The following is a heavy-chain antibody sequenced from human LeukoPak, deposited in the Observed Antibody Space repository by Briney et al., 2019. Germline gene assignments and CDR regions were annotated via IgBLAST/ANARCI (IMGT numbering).Heavy chain of an antibody. Sequence: SETLSLTCTVSGGSISSSSYYWGWIRQPPGKGLEWIGSIYYSGSTYYSPSIKSRVTISLDMSKNQFSLNLRSVTAADTAVYFCARGTRGRGQDMDQWFDPWGQGTLVTVSS. J-gene: IGHJ5*02. CDR1: GGSISSSSYY. CDR2: IYYSGST. CDR3: ARGTRGRGQDMDQWFDP. V-gene: IGHV4-39*07. D-gene: IGHD3-10*01.